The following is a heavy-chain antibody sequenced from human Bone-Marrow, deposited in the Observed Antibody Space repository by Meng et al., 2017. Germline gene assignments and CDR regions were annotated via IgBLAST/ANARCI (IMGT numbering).Heavy chain of an antibody. CDR3: ARGGYCSGSSCN. CDR1: GGYFSGYY. J-gene: IGHJ4*02. Sequence: QPQLQLCGGGLLKPSGTLSLTCSVYGGYFSGYYWSRIRQPPGKGLEWIGEINHSGSTNYNPSLKSRVTISVDTSKNLFSLKLSSVTAADTAVYYCARGGYCSGSSCNWRQGTLVTVSS. CDR2: INHSGST. D-gene: IGHD2-15*01. V-gene: IGHV4-34*01.